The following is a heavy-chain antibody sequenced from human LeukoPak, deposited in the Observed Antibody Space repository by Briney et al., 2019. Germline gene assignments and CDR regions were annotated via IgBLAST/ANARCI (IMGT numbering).Heavy chain of an antibody. CDR1: GFTFSSYA. V-gene: IGHV3-23*01. J-gene: IGHJ1*01. Sequence: PGGSLRLSCAASGFTFSSYAMSWVRQAPRKGLEWVSGISGSGGSTYYVDSVKGRFTISRDNSKHTLYLQMNSLRAEDTAIYYCARDLVPVAGILPHFQHWGQGTLVTVSS. CDR3: ARDLVPVAGILPHFQH. D-gene: IGHD6-19*01. CDR2: ISGSGGST.